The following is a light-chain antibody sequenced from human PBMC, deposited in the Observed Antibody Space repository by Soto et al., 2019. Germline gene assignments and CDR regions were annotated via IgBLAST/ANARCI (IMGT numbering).Light chain of an antibody. CDR1: QSVLYTSYNKNL. CDR2: WAS. V-gene: IGKV4-1*01. CDR3: QQYSDSHPLFT. Sequence: DIVMTQSPDSLAVSLGERATINCKSSQSVLYTSYNKNLLAWYQQKPGQPPKLLIYWASTRESGVPDRFSGSGSGTDFTLTISSLQAEDVAAYYCQQYSDSHPLFTFGPGTKVDIK. J-gene: IGKJ3*01.